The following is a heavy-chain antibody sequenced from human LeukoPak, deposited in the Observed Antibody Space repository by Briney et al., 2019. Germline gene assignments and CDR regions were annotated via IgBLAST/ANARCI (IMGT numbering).Heavy chain of an antibody. J-gene: IGHJ4*02. V-gene: IGHV4-59*01. Sequence: PSETLSLTCTVSGGSINSYYWSWIRRPPGKGLEWIGYIYYSGSTNYNPSLKSRVTISVDTSKNQFSLKLSSVTAADTAVYYCARTFYYDFRSGYYFDYWGQGTLVTVSS. CDR2: IYYSGST. CDR3: ARTFYYDFRSGYYFDY. D-gene: IGHD3-3*01. CDR1: GGSINSYY.